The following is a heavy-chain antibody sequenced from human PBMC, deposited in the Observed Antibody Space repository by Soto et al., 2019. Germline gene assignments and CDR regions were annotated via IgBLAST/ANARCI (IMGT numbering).Heavy chain of an antibody. Sequence: QVQLQESGPGLVKPSQTLSLTCTVSGGSISSGGYYWSWIRQHPGKGLEWIGYIYYSGSTYYNPSLKSRVTISADTSKTQFSLKLSSVTAADTAVYYCARGVRQLSYCYYYMDVWGKGTTVTVSS. CDR1: GGSISSGGYY. J-gene: IGHJ6*03. CDR2: IYYSGST. V-gene: IGHV4-31*03. D-gene: IGHD6-13*01. CDR3: ARGVRQLSYCYYYMDV.